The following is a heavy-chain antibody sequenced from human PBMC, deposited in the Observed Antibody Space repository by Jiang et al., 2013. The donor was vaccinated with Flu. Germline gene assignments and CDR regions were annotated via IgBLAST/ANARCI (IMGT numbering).Heavy chain of an antibody. CDR1: GFTFSTYT. V-gene: IGHV3-21*06. D-gene: IGHD6-13*01. Sequence: VQLLESGGGLVKPGGSLRLSCAASGFTFSTYTMIWVRQAPGKGLEWLSSISLHSTYIYYADSVKGRFTISRDNAKNSVFLQMDSLSAEDTAVYYCARETQSFKMGQQLVIWGQGTLGHRLL. J-gene: IGHJ4*02. CDR2: ISLHSTYI. CDR3: ARETQSFKMGQQLVI.